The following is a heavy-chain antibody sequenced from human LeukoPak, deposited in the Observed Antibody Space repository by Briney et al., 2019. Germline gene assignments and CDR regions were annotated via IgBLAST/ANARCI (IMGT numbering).Heavy chain of an antibody. D-gene: IGHD6-13*01. V-gene: IGHV3-48*01. CDR1: GFTFTDYR. CDR3: ARGSSGRQQLRDY. Sequence: GGSLRLSCATSGFTFTDYRMGWVRQAPGKGLEWVSYISSSSSTIYYADSVKGRFTISRDNAKNSLYLQMNSLRAEDTAVYYCARGSSGRQQLRDYWGQGTLVTVSS. CDR2: ISSSSSTI. J-gene: IGHJ4*02.